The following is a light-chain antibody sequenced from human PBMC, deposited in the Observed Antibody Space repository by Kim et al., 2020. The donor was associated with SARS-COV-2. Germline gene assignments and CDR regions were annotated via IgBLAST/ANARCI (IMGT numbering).Light chain of an antibody. CDR2: AAS. Sequence: ASVGDRVTIACRESQSISSYLNWYQQKPGKAPKLLIYAASSLQSGVPSRFSGSGYGTDFTLTISSLQPEDFATYYCKQSYSTTWTFGQGTKVDIK. J-gene: IGKJ1*01. CDR1: QSISSY. CDR3: KQSYSTTWT. V-gene: IGKV1-39*01.